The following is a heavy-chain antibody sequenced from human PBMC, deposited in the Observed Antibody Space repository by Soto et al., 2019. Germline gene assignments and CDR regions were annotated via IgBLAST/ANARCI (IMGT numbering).Heavy chain of an antibody. V-gene: IGHV3-74*01. D-gene: IGHD2-2*01. CDR3: AREAGYCSRTSCYRRAFDT. J-gene: IGHJ3*02. CDR2: INTDGGST. CDR1: GFTFSGHW. Sequence: EVQLVESGGDLVQPGGSLRLSCAASGFTFSGHWMHWVRQVPGKGLVWVSRINTDGGSTSYADSVKGRFTISRDNAKNKLFLQMTGVRVDDTSVYYCAREAGYCSRTSCYRRAFDTWGQGTMVTVSS.